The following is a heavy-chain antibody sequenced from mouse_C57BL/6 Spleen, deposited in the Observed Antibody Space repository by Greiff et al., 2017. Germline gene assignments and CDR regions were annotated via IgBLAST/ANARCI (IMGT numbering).Heavy chain of an antibody. D-gene: IGHD3-3*01. CDR3: AGDRGYFDY. V-gene: IGHV5-4*01. CDR2: ISDGGSYT. J-gene: IGHJ2*01. CDR1: GFTFSSYA. Sequence: EVHLVESGGGLVKPGGSLKLSCAASGFTFSSYAMTWVRQTPEKRLEWVATISDGGSYTYYPDNVKGRFTISRDNATNNLYLQMSHLKSEDTAMYYCAGDRGYFDYWGQGTTLTVSS.